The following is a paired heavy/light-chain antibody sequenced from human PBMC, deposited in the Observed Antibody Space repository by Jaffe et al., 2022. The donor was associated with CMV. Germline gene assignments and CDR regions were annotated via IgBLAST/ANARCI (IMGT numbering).Heavy chain of an antibody. CDR2: IDPTDSYT. J-gene: IGHJ5*02. Sequence: EVQLVQSGAEVKKPGESLRISCKGSGYTFTNYWINWVRQMPGKGLEWMGRIDPTDSYTNYSPSFQGHVTISIDKSISTAYLQWSSLKASDTAMYYCARRGSSSWYGGRWLDPWGQGTLVTVSS. CDR3: ARRGSSSWYGGRWLDP. D-gene: IGHD6-13*01. CDR1: GYTFTNYW. V-gene: IGHV5-10-1*03.
Light chain of an antibody. V-gene: IGLV2-14*03. J-gene: IGLJ3*02. Sequence: QSALTQPASVSGSPGQSITISCTGTSSDVGDYNFVSWYQQHPGKAPKLMIYDVTNRPSGVSNRFSGSKSGNTASLTISGLQAEDEADYYCTSFTTTITTWLFGGGTKLTVL. CDR1: SSDVGDYNF. CDR2: DVT. CDR3: TSFTTTITTWL.